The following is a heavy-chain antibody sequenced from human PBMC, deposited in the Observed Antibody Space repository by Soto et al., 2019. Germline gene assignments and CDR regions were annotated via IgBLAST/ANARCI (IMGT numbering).Heavy chain of an antibody. Sequence: QVQLVESAGGVVQPGRSLGLSCAASGFTFSSYAMHWVRQAPGKGLEWVAVISYDGSNKYYADSVKGRFTISRDNSKNTLYLQMNSLRAEDTAVYYCARGYGPNAYYLDYSGQGTLVTVSS. CDR2: ISYDGSNK. J-gene: IGHJ4*02. V-gene: IGHV3-30-3*01. CDR1: GFTFSSYA. D-gene: IGHD1-20*01. CDR3: ARGYGPNAYYLDY.